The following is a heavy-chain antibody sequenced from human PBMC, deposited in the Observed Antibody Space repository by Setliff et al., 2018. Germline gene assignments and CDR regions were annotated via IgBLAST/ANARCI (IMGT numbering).Heavy chain of an antibody. CDR3: ARDAEPSAISLYYFDY. Sequence: GESLKISCAASGFTVSSNYMSWVRQAPGKGPEYVSIIYTDGTTYYTDSVKGRFTISRDNAKNSLYLQMNSLRAEDTAVYYCARDAEPSAISLYYFDYWGQGTLVTSPQ. D-gene: IGHD2-2*02. CDR1: GFTVSSNY. V-gene: IGHV3-66*01. CDR2: IYTDGTT. J-gene: IGHJ4*02.